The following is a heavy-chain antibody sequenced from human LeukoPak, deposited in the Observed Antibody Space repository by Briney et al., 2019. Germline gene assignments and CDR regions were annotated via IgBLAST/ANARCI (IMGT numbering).Heavy chain of an antibody. V-gene: IGHV4-59*02. Sequence: SETLSLTCTVSGGSVSSYYWSWIRQPPGKGLEWIGYIYYSGSTNYNPSLKSRVTISVDTSKNQFSLKLSSVTAADTAVYYCARGTWSYGSGSSYFDYWGQGTLVTVSS. CDR1: GGSVSSYY. CDR2: IYYSGST. D-gene: IGHD3-10*01. CDR3: ARGTWSYGSGSSYFDY. J-gene: IGHJ4*02.